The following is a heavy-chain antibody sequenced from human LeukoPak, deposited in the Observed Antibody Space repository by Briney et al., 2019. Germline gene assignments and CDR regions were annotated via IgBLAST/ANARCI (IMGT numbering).Heavy chain of an antibody. V-gene: IGHV4-38-2*02. J-gene: IGHJ4*02. CDR3: ARAQGGMATAPFDY. Sequence: SETLSLTCTVSGYSISSGYFWGWIRQPPGKGLEWIGSFYHSGITYYNPSLKSRVTISVDTSKNQFSLKLSSVTAADTAVYYCARAQGGMATAPFDYWGQGTLVTVSS. D-gene: IGHD5-24*01. CDR1: GYSISSGYF. CDR2: FYHSGIT.